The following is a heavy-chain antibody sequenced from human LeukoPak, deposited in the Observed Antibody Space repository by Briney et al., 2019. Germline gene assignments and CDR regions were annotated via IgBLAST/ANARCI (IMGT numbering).Heavy chain of an antibody. V-gene: IGHV3-23*01. D-gene: IGHD3-22*01. CDR3: AKSPRMVISAGFDY. CDR1: GFTLTNYA. CDR2: ISGGGRYT. J-gene: IGHJ4*02. Sequence: PGGSLRLSCAASGFTLTNYAMSWVRQAPGKGLEWVSSISGGGRYTYYADSVKGRFSISRDNSKNTLYLQMNSLRAEDTAVYYCAKSPRMVISAGFDYWGQGTLVTVSS.